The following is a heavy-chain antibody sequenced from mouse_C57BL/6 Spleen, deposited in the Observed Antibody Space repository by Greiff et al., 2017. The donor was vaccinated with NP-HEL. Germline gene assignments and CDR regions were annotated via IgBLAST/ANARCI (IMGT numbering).Heavy chain of an antibody. V-gene: IGHV1-15*01. CDR2: IDPEPGGT. D-gene: IGHD1-1*01. CDR1: GYTFTDYE. CDR3: TRLLRGWFAY. Sequence: VQLHQSGAELVRPGASVTLSCKASGYTFTDYEMHWVKQTPVHGLEWIGAIDPEPGGTAYNQKFKGKAILTADKSSSTAYMELRSLTSEDSAVYYCTRLLRGWFAYWGQGTLVTVSA. J-gene: IGHJ3*01.